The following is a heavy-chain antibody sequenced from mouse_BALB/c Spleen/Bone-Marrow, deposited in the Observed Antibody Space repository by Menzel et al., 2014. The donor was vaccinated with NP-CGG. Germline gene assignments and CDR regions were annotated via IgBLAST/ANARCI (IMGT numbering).Heavy chain of an antibody. D-gene: IGHD2-1*01. CDR3: ARDENYYGNYGTIDY. V-gene: IGHV2-9*02. Sequence: VMLVESGPGLVAPSQSLSITCTVSGLSLTSYGVHWVRQPPGKGLEWLGVIWAGGSTNYNSALMSRLSISKDSSKSQVFLKMNSLQTDDTAMYYCARDENYYGNYGTIDYWGQGTSVTVSS. CDR1: GLSLTSYG. J-gene: IGHJ4*01. CDR2: IWAGGST.